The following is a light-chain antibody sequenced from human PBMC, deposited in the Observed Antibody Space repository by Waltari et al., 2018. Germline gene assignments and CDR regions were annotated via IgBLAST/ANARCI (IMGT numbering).Light chain of an antibody. V-gene: IGKV1-33*01. Sequence: DTQMTQSPSSLSASVGDRVTITCQASQDIQTFLNWFKQKPGKAPQLLIYDACKLETGVPSRFSGSGSGTSCTFTISSLQPHDSAVYFCLQYDNLPYAFGQGTRLEI. CDR1: QDIQTF. CDR2: DAC. CDR3: LQYDNLPYA. J-gene: IGKJ2*01.